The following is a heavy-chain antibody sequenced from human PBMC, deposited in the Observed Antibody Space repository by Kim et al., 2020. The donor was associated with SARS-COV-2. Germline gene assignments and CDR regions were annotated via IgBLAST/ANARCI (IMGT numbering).Heavy chain of an antibody. CDR3: AKGSREGGFDY. J-gene: IGHJ4*02. D-gene: IGHD2-2*01. CDR2: N. V-gene: IGHV6-1*01. Sequence: NEYTITVKSRITINPDTSKNQFALQLNSVTPKDTAVYYCAKGSREGGFDYWGQGTLVTVSS.